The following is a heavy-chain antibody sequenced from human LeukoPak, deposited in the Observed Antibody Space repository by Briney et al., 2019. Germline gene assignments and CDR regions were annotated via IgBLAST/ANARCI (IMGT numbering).Heavy chain of an antibody. J-gene: IGHJ1*01. CDR1: GFTFSGYA. CDR3: AKPGYNWNYVD. Sequence: QSGGSLRLSCAASGFTFSGYAMSWVRQAPGKGLEWVSGLSGSGGSTYYADSVKGRFTISRDNSKNTLYLHMNSLRAEDTAVYYCAKPGYNWNYVDWGQGTLVTVSS. CDR2: LSGSGGST. V-gene: IGHV3-23*01. D-gene: IGHD1-7*01.